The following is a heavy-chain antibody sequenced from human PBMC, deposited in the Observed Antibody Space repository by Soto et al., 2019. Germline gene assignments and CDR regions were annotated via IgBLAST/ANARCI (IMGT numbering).Heavy chain of an antibody. CDR3: AREGSEDSSSWFFDY. J-gene: IGHJ4*02. CDR1: GYTFTSYG. CDR2: ISAYNGNT. Sequence: ASVKVSCKASGYTFTSYGISWVRQAPGQGLEWMGWISAYNGNTNYAQKLQGRVTMTTDTSTSTAYMELRSLRSDDTAVYYCAREGSEDSSSWFFDYWGQGTLVTVSS. D-gene: IGHD6-13*01. V-gene: IGHV1-18*01.